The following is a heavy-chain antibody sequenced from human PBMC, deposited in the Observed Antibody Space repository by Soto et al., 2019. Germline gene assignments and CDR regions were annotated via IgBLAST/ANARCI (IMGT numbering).Heavy chain of an antibody. V-gene: IGHV3-30*18. CDR2: ISYDGSNK. J-gene: IGHJ6*02. D-gene: IGHD4-17*01. Sequence: GGSLRLSCAASGFTFSSYGMHWVRQAPGKGLEWVAVISYDGSNKYYADSVKGRFTISRDNSKNTLYLQMNSLRAEDTAVYYCANSPETTYYYYGMDVWGQGTTVTVSS. CDR3: ANSPETTYYYYGMDV. CDR1: GFTFSSYG.